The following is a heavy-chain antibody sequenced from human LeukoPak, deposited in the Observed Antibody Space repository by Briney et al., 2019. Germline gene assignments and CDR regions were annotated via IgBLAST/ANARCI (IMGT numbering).Heavy chain of an antibody. J-gene: IGHJ6*03. CDR2: INHSGST. D-gene: IGHD3-10*01. CDR3: AREVTYYYGSGSYGSYMDV. Sequence: LETLSLTCAVYGGSFSGYYWSWIRQPPGKGLEWIGEINHSGSTNYNPSLKSRVTISVDTSKNQFSLKLSSVTAADTAVYYCAREVTYYYGSGSYGSYMDVWGKGTTVTVSS. CDR1: GGSFSGYY. V-gene: IGHV4-34*01.